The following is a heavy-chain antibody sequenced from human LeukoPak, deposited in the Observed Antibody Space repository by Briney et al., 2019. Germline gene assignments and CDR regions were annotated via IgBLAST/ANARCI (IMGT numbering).Heavy chain of an antibody. CDR3: AREVGYRTITLNYGMDV. V-gene: IGHV4-34*01. CDR1: GGSFSGYY. Sequence: SETLSLTCAVYGGSFSGYYWSWIRQPPGKGLEWIGEINHSGSTNYNPSLKSRVTISVDTSKNQFSLKLSSVTAADTAVYYCAREVGYRTITLNYGMDVWGQGTTVTVSS. D-gene: IGHD3-9*01. J-gene: IGHJ6*02. CDR2: INHSGST.